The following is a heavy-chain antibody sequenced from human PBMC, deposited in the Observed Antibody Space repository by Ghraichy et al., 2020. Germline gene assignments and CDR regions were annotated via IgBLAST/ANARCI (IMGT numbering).Heavy chain of an antibody. Sequence: GGSLRLSCAASGFTFSSYAMSWVRQAPGKGLEWVSAISGSGGSTYYADSVKGRFTISRDNSKNTLYLQMNSLRAEDTAVYYCAKDPSMLNYYYGMDVWGQGTTVTVSS. CDR3: AKDPSMLNYYYGMDV. D-gene: IGHD2-8*01. V-gene: IGHV3-23*01. CDR2: ISGSGGST. J-gene: IGHJ6*02. CDR1: GFTFSSYA.